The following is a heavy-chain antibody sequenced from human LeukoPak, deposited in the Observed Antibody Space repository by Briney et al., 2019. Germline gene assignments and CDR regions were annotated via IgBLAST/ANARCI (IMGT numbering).Heavy chain of an antibody. CDR3: ASQGGDPM. D-gene: IGHD4-17*01. Sequence: SETLSLTCTVSGVFISSSSYYWGWIRQPPGKGLEWIGSIYYSGSTYYNPSLKSRVIISVDTSKNQFSLKLSSVTAADTAVYYCASQGGDPMWGQGTLVTVSS. CDR1: GVFISSSSYY. J-gene: IGHJ4*02. V-gene: IGHV4-39*01. CDR2: IYYSGST.